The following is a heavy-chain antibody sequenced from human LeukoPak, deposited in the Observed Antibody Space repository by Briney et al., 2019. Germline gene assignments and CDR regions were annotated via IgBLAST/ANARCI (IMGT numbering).Heavy chain of an antibody. CDR3: ARGLLEYNWNYDAY. J-gene: IGHJ4*02. V-gene: IGHV1-69*01. CDR1: GGTFSSYA. D-gene: IGHD1-20*01. Sequence: GASVKVSCKASGGTFSSYAISWVRQAPGQGLEWMGGIIPIFGTANYAQKFQGRVTITADESTSTAYMELSSLRSEDTAVYYCARGLLEYNWNYDAYWGQGTLVTVSS. CDR2: IIPIFGTA.